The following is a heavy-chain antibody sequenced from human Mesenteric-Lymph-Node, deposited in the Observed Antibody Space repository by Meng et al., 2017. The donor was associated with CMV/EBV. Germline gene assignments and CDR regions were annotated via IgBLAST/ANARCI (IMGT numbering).Heavy chain of an antibody. CDR3: TRRPRGGAFTG. V-gene: IGHV3-11*01. Sequence: GGSLRLSCEGSGFTFSDFYMSWIRQAPGKGLEWVADISSSGTAINYADSVEGRFTISRDNAKNLVSLQMNSLGAEDTAVYYCTRRPRGGAFTGWGQGTLVTVSS. D-gene: IGHD3-10*01. J-gene: IGHJ4*02. CDR2: ISSSGTAI. CDR1: GFTFSDFY.